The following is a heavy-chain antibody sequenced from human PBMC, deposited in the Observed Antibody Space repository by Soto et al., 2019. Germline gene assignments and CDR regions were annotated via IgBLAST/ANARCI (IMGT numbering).Heavy chain of an antibody. Sequence: PWGTLSLTCAVYGGSFSGTSWTWIRRCPGKGLEWMGDINHSGRVNYSPSLKSRVTISLDTSKNQYSQTLSAETAADTAMYYCSTSAYDSNRHYRFDPWGQGTLVTVSS. CDR3: STSAYDSNRHYRFDP. D-gene: IGHD3-22*01. CDR2: INHSGRV. V-gene: IGHV4-34*01. J-gene: IGHJ5*02. CDR1: GGSFSGTS.